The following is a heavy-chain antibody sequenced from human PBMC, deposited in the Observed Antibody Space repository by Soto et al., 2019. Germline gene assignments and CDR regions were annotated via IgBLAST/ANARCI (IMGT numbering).Heavy chain of an antibody. J-gene: IGHJ4*02. Sequence: QVQLVESGGGVVQPGRSLRLSCAASGFTFRYYALHWVRQAPGKGLEWVAVISYDGSNKYYADSVKGQFTISRDNSRNTLYLQMNSLRAEDTAVYYCAKSRRPYSGYDCDYWGQGTLVTVSS. D-gene: IGHD5-12*01. CDR2: ISYDGSNK. CDR3: AKSRRPYSGYDCDY. CDR1: GFTFRYYA. V-gene: IGHV3-30-3*02.